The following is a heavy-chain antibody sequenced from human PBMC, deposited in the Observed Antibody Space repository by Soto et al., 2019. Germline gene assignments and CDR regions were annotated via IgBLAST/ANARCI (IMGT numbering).Heavy chain of an antibody. CDR1: GYPFSDYY. V-gene: IGHV3-11*01. J-gene: IGHJ4*02. CDR3: ASHYDMWSGYLSPVDY. Sequence: QVQLVESGGDLVKPGGSLRLSCAASGYPFSDYYMSWIRQAPGKGLEWISYIDTSGTKIYYADSVKGRFTITRDNAKNSLYLEMNSLRDEDTAVYYCASHYDMWSGYLSPVDYWGQGTLVTVSS. CDR2: IDTSGTKI. D-gene: IGHD3-3*01.